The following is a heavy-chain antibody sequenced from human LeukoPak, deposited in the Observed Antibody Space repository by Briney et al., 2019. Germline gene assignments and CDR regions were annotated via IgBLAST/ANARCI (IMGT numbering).Heavy chain of an antibody. CDR1: GYTFTGYY. V-gene: IGHV7-4-1*02. CDR2: INTNTGNP. CDR3: ARDDYGSGDY. Sequence: ASVKVSCKASGYTFTGYYMHWVRQAPGQGLEWMGWINTNTGNPTYAQGFTGRFVFSLDTSVSTAYLQISSLKAEDTAVYYCARDDYGSGDYWGQGTLVTVSS. D-gene: IGHD3-10*01. J-gene: IGHJ4*02.